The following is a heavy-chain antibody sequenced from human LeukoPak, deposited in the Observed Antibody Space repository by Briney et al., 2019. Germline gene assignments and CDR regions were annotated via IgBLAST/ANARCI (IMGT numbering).Heavy chain of an antibody. CDR2: IQYSRST. Sequence: SETLSLTCSVSGGSITSHFWSWVRQPPGKGLELIGHIQYSRSTTYNPSLRGRVYISVDASKNQFSLEMSSLTATDTAVYYCARFSSDSSSDCDGTSCSLTHWGQGILVIVSS. CDR3: ARFSSDSSSDCDGTSCSLTH. CDR1: GGSITSHF. D-gene: IGHD2-2*01. J-gene: IGHJ4*02. V-gene: IGHV4-59*11.